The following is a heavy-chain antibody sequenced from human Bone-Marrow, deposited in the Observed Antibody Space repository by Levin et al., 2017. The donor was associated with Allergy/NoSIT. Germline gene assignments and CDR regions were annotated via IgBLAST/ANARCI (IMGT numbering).Heavy chain of an antibody. V-gene: IGHV1-2*02. Sequence: ASVKVSCKASGYTFTGYYMHWVRQAPGQGLEWMGWINPNSGGTNYAQKFQGRVTMTRDTSISTAYMELSRLRSDDTAVYYCASAAALSSSRSSRALGNWFDPWGQGTLVTVSS. CDR3: ASAAALSSSRSSRALGNWFDP. CDR1: GYTFTGYY. D-gene: IGHD2-2*01. J-gene: IGHJ5*02. CDR2: INPNSGGT.